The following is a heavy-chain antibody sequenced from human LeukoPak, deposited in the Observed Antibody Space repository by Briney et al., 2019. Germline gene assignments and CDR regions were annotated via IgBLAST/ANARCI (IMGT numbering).Heavy chain of an antibody. CDR2: INPNSGGT. V-gene: IGHV1-2*06. D-gene: IGHD5-18*01. CDR1: GYTFTGYY. Sequence: ASVKVSCKASGYTFTGYYMHWVRQAPGQGLEWMGRINPNSGGTNYAKKFQGRVTMTRDTSISTAYMELSRLRSDDTAVYYCARGEYSYGPFDPWGQGTLVTVSS. CDR3: ARGEYSYGPFDP. J-gene: IGHJ5*02.